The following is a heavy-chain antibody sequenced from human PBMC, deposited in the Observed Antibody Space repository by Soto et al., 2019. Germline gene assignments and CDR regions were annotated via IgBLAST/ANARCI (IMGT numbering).Heavy chain of an antibody. V-gene: IGHV3-48*02. CDR2: ISSSSSTM. CDR3: ARDSTDADSGSYSGDY. D-gene: IGHD1-26*01. J-gene: IGHJ4*02. Sequence: EVQLVESGGGLVQPGGSLRLSCAASGFTFSSYSMNWVRQAPGKGLEWVSYISSSSSTMYYADSVKGRFTISRDNAKNSLFLHTNSLRDEDTAVYYCARDSTDADSGSYSGDYWGQGTLVTVSS. CDR1: GFTFSSYS.